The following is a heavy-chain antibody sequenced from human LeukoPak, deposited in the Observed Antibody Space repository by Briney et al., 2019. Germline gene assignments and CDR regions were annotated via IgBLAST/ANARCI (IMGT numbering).Heavy chain of an antibody. CDR2: TSTSGGST. J-gene: IGHJ4*02. CDR3: AKDPRGYSYGSHFDY. V-gene: IGHV3-23*01. CDR1: GFTFTSYA. Sequence: GGSLRLSCAASGFTFTSYAMSWVRQAPGKGLEWVSATSTSGGSTYYADSVKGRFTISRDNSKNTLHLQMNSLRAEDTAVYYCAKDPRGYSYGSHFDYWGQGTLVTVSS. D-gene: IGHD5-18*01.